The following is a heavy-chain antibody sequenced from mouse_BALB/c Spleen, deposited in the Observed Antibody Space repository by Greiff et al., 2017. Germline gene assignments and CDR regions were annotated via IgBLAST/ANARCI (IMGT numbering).Heavy chain of an antibody. CDR3: ARDRITRYFDV. CDR1: GFTFSSYA. CDR2: ISSGGSYT. Sequence: EVKLMESGGGLVKPGGSLKLSCAASGFTFSSYAMSWVRQSPEKRLEWVAEISSGGSYTYYPDTVTGRFPISRDNAKNTLYLEMSSLRSEDTAMFYCARDRITRYFDVWGAGTTVTVSS. J-gene: IGHJ1*01. D-gene: IGHD2-4*01. V-gene: IGHV5-9-4*01.